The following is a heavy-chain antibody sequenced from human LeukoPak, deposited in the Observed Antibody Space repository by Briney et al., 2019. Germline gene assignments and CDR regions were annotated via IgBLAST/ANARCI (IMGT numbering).Heavy chain of an antibody. Sequence: PGGSLRLSCAASGFTFSSYWMHWVRQAPGKGLVRVSRINSDGSSTSYADSVKGRFTISRDNAKNTLYLQMNSLRAEDTAVYYCARGGITMAPDYWGQGTLVTVSS. V-gene: IGHV3-74*01. CDR1: GFTFSSYW. J-gene: IGHJ4*02. CDR2: INSDGSST. D-gene: IGHD3-10*01. CDR3: ARGGITMAPDY.